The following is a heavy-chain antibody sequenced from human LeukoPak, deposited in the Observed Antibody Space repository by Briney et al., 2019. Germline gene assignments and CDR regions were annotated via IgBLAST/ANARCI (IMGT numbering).Heavy chain of an antibody. Sequence: SETLSLTCTVSGASISSYYWSWIRQPPGKGLEWIGYIYYSGSTNYNPSLKSRVTISVDTSKNQFSLKLSSVTAADTAVYYCARVDSRNYYGMDVWGQGTTVTVSS. V-gene: IGHV4-59*01. D-gene: IGHD3-22*01. CDR1: GASISSYY. CDR3: ARVDSRNYYGMDV. J-gene: IGHJ6*02. CDR2: IYYSGST.